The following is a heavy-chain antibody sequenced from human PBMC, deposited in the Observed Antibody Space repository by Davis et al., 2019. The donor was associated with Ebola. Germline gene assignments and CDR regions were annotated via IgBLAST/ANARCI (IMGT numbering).Heavy chain of an antibody. V-gene: IGHV4-61*01. CDR1: GGSISSSSYY. D-gene: IGHD4-17*01. J-gene: IGHJ6*02. Sequence: SETLSLTCTVSGGSISSSSYYWSWIRQPPGKGLEWIGYIYYSGSTNYNPSLKSRVTISVDTSKNQFSLKLSSVTAADTAVYYCATASRRNYGAQYYYYGMDVWGQGTTVTVSS. CDR3: ATASRRNYGAQYYYYGMDV. CDR2: IYYSGST.